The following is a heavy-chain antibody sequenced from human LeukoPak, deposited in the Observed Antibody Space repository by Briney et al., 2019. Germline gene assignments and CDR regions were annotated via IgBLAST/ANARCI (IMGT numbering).Heavy chain of an antibody. CDR2: INSDGSST. Sequence: GGSLRLSCAASGFTFSRHWMHWVRQAPGKGLVWVSRINSDGSSTSYADSVKGRFTISRDNAKNTLYLQTNSLRAEDTAVYYCKSGIVATIGDYWGQGTLVTASS. J-gene: IGHJ4*02. CDR3: KSGIVATIGDY. CDR1: GFTFSRHW. V-gene: IGHV3-74*01. D-gene: IGHD5-12*01.